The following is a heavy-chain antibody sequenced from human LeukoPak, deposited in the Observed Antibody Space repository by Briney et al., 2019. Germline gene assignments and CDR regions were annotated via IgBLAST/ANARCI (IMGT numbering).Heavy chain of an antibody. V-gene: IGHV3-30*18. CDR2: ISYDGSNK. D-gene: IGHD5-12*01. J-gene: IGHJ4*02. CDR3: AKDSRGDSGYDYGGLMDY. Sequence: PGGSLRLSCAASGFTFSSYGMHWVRQAPGKGLEWVAVISYDGSNKYYADSVKGRFTISRDNSKNTLYLQMNSLRAEDTAVCYCAKDSRGDSGYDYGGLMDYWGQGTLVTVSS. CDR1: GFTFSSYG.